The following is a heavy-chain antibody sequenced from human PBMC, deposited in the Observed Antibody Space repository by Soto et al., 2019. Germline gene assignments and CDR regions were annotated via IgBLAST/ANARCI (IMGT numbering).Heavy chain of an antibody. CDR2: ISNDGSDK. D-gene: IGHD6-13*01. CDR3: AKDQGIAASHGID. CDR1: GFTFNNYG. J-gene: IGHJ3*01. V-gene: IGHV3-30*18. Sequence: QVQLVESGGGVVQPGRSLRLSCAASGFTFNNYGMHWVRQAPGKGLEWVATISNDGSDKYYADSVQGRLTISRDNSKDTLYLQMNSLRAEETAVYYCAKDQGIAASHGIDWGQGTMVTVSS.